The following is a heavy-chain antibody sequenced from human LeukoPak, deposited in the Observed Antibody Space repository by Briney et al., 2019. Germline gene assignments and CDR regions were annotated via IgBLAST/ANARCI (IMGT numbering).Heavy chain of an antibody. V-gene: IGHV3-30*02. Sequence: GGSLRLSCAASGFTFSDYYMSWIRQAPGRGLEWVAFIRYDGSNKYYADSVKGRFTISRDNSKNTLYLQMNSLRAEDTAVYYCAKAAASTGGMNFDYWGQGTLVTVSS. CDR2: IRYDGSNK. D-gene: IGHD6-13*01. J-gene: IGHJ4*02. CDR3: AKAAASTGGMNFDY. CDR1: GFTFSDYY.